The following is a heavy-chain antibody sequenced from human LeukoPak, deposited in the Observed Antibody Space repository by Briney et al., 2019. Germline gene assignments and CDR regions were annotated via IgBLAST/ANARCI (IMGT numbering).Heavy chain of an antibody. CDR1: GFTFSSYA. CDR3: AKDPDYDFWSGSNNWFDP. V-gene: IGHV3-23*01. CDR2: ISGSGGST. Sequence: GGSLRLSCAGSGFTFSSYAMSWVRQAPGKGLEWVSAISGSGGSTYYADSVKGRFTISRDNSKNTLYLQMNSLRAEDTAVYYCAKDPDYDFWSGSNNWFDPWGQGTLVTVSS. J-gene: IGHJ5*02. D-gene: IGHD3-3*01.